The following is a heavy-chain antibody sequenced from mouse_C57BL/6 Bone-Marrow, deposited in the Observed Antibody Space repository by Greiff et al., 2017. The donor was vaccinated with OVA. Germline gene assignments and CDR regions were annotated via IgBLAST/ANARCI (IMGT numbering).Heavy chain of an antibody. D-gene: IGHD2-3*01. J-gene: IGHJ1*03. CDR2: ISSGGSYT. Sequence: EVKLVESGGDLVKPGGSLKLSCAASGFTFSSYGMSWVRQTPDKRLEWVATISSGGSYTYYPDSVKGRFTISRDNAKNTLYLQMSSLKSEDTAMYYCARHEWLLPPYWYFDVWGTGTTVTVSS. CDR3: ARHEWLLPPYWYFDV. CDR1: GFTFSSYG. V-gene: IGHV5-6*01.